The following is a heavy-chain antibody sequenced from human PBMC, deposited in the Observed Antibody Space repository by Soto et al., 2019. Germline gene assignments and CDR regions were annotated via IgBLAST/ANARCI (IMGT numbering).Heavy chain of an antibody. CDR3: VRDSPIGSTFSGYDGIDY. CDR1: GGTFSTYG. J-gene: IGHJ4*02. CDR2: IIPKFGTT. V-gene: IGHV1-69*06. Sequence: GASVKVSCKASGGTFSTYGMNWVRLAPGQGLEWMGGIIPKFGTTNYAQKFQGRVTITADKSTGTAYMELNSLRSEDTAVYYCVRDSPIGSTFSGYDGIDYWGQGTLVTVSS. D-gene: IGHD5-12*01.